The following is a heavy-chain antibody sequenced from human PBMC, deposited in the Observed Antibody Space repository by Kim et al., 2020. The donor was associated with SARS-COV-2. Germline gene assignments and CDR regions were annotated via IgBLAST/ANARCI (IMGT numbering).Heavy chain of an antibody. CDR1: GYTFTSYA. Sequence: ASVKVSCKASGYTFTSYAMHWVRQAPGQRLEWMGWINAGNGNTKYSQKFQGRVTITRDTSASTAYMELSSLRSEDTAVYYCARGAYYYDSSGYYYDWYFDLWGRGTLVTVSS. CDR3: ARGAYYYDSSGYYYDWYFDL. CDR2: INAGNGNT. D-gene: IGHD3-22*01. J-gene: IGHJ2*01. V-gene: IGHV1-3*01.